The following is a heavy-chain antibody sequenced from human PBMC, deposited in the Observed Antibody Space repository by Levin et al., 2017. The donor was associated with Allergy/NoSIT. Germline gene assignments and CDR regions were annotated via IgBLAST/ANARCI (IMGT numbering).Heavy chain of an antibody. CDR1: GFTFSSYS. CDR2: IDSATTAI. Sequence: PGGSLRLSCVASGFTFSSYSMNWVRQAPGKGLEWISYIDSATTAIYYADSVKGRFTISRDNAQNSLYLQMNSLRDEDMAVYYCARDMYTPGWGYYYAMDVWGQGTSVTVSS. D-gene: IGHD6-19*01. V-gene: IGHV3-48*02. CDR3: ARDMYTPGWGYYYAMDV. J-gene: IGHJ6*02.